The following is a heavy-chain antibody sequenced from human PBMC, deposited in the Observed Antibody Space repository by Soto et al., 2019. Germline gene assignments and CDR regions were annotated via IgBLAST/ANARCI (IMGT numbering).Heavy chain of an antibody. CDR1: GFTFSSYS. J-gene: IGHJ6*04. CDR2: ISSSSSYI. D-gene: IGHD6-13*01. CDR3: ARDPHYSSSPLVGGMDV. Sequence: PGGSLRLSCAASGFTFSSYSMNWVRQAPGKGLEWVSSISSSSSYIYYADSVKGRFTISRDNAKNSLYLQMNSLRAEDTAVYYCARDPHYSSSPLVGGMDVGGTGTKVTVSS. V-gene: IGHV3-21*01.